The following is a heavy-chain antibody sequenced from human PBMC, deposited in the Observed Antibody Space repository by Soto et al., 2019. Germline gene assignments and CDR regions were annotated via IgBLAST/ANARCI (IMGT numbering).Heavy chain of an antibody. Sequence: ASETLSLTCTVSGGSISSGGYYWSWIRQHPGKGLEWIGYIYYSGSTYYNPSLKSRVTISVDTSKNQFSLKLSSVTAADTAVYYCARVGYSSDNSNWFDPWGQGTLVPSPQ. V-gene: IGHV4-31*03. CDR3: ARVGYSSDNSNWFDP. J-gene: IGHJ5*02. CDR2: IYYSGST. CDR1: GGSISSGGYY. D-gene: IGHD6-19*01.